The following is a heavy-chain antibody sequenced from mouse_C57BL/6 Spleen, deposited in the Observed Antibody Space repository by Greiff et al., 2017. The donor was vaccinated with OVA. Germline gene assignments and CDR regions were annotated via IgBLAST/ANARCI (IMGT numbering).Heavy chain of an antibody. V-gene: IGHV1-80*01. CDR1: GYAFSSYW. CDR2: IYPGDGDT. D-gene: IGHD5-1*01. J-gene: IGHJ2*01. Sequence: QVQLKESGAELVKPGASVKISCKASGYAFSSYWMNWVKQRPGKGLEWIGQIYPGDGDTNYNGKFKGKATLTADKSSSTAYMQLSSLTSEDSAVYFCARGGNVPYFDYWGQGTTLTVSS. CDR3: ARGGNVPYFDY.